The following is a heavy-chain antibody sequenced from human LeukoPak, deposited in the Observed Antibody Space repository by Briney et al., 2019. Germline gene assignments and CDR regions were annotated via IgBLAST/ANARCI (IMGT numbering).Heavy chain of an antibody. CDR3: ARELTIFGVVGFYYMDV. J-gene: IGHJ6*03. D-gene: IGHD3-3*01. CDR1: GYSISSTYF. CDR2: IYHSGST. Sequence: SETLSLTCTVSGYSISSTYFRGWIRQPPGKGLEWIGYIYHSGSTYYNPSLKSRVTISVDRSKNQFSLKLSSVTAADTAVYYCARELTIFGVVGFYYMDVWGKGTTVTVSS. V-gene: IGHV4-38-2*02.